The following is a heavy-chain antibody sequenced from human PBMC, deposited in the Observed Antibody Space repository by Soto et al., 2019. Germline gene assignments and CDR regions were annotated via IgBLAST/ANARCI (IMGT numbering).Heavy chain of an antibody. CDR2: IIPILGIA. CDR1: GGTFSSYT. Sequence: QVQLVQSGAEVKKPGSSVKVSCKASGGTFSSYTISWVRQAPGQGREWMGRIIPILGIANYAQKFQGRVTITADKSTSTAYMELSSLRSEDTAVYYCAREYYDSSGYYDIYYYYGMDVWGQGTTVTVSS. CDR3: AREYYDSSGYYDIYYYYGMDV. V-gene: IGHV1-69*08. D-gene: IGHD3-22*01. J-gene: IGHJ6*02.